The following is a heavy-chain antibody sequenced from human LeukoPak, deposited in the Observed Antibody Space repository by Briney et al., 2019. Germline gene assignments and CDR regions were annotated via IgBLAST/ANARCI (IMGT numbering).Heavy chain of an antibody. V-gene: IGHV3-7*01. D-gene: IGHD2-2*01. CDR1: GFTFSSYG. CDR3: ARRDCSGSSCYGIDY. J-gene: IGHJ4*02. CDR2: INKDGSEK. Sequence: GGSLRLSCAASGFTFSSYGMHWVRQAPGKGLEWVANINKDGSEKYYVDSVRGRFTISRDNAKNLLYLQMKSLRAEDTALYYCARRDCSGSSCYGIDYWGQGTLVTVSS.